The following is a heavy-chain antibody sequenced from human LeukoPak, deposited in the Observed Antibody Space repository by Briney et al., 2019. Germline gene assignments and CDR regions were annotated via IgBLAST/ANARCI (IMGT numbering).Heavy chain of an antibody. D-gene: IGHD3-10*01. CDR1: GFTFSSYA. J-gene: IGHJ4*02. V-gene: IGHV3-23*01. CDR3: AKGDGILWFGESNFDY. CDR2: ISGSGGST. Sequence: GGSLRLSCAASGFTFSSYAMSWVRQAPGKGLEWVSAISGSGGSTYYADSVKGRFTISRDNSKNTLCLQMSSLRAEDTAVYYCAKGDGILWFGESNFDYWGQGTLVTVSS.